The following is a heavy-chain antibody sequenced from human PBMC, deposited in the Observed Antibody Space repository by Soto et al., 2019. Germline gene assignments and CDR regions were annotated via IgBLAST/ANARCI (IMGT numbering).Heavy chain of an antibody. D-gene: IGHD2-15*01. V-gene: IGHV1-46*01. CDR1: GYTFTSYY. Sequence: ASVKVSCKASGYTFTSYYMHWVRQAPGQGLEWMGIINPSGGSTSYAQKFQGRVTMTRDTSTSTVYMELSSRRSEDTAVYYCARAQCSGGSCYCYYGMDVWGRGTTVTVSS. CDR3: ARAQCSGGSCYCYYGMDV. J-gene: IGHJ6*02. CDR2: INPSGGST.